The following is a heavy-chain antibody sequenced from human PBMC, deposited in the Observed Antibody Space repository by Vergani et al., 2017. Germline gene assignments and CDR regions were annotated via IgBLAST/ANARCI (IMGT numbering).Heavy chain of an antibody. J-gene: IGHJ5*02. V-gene: IGHV4-59*01. CDR2: IYYSGST. CDR3: ARALSITMVRGVGWFDP. Sequence: QVQLQESGPGLVKPSETLSLTCTVSGGSISSYYWSWIRQPPGKGLWWIGNIYYSGSTNYNPSLKSRVTISVDTSKNQFSLKLSSVTAADTAVYYCARALSITMVRGVGWFDPWGQGTLVTVSS. CDR1: GGSISSYY. D-gene: IGHD3-10*01.